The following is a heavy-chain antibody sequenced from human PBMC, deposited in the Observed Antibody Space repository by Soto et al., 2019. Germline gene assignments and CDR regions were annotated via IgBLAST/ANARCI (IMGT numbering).Heavy chain of an antibody. V-gene: IGHV3-66*01. Sequence: GGSLRLSCAASGFTVSSNYMNWVRQAPGKGLEWVSIIYSGGSTYYADSVKGRFTISSDTSKNTLYLQMNSLRAEDTAVYYCARFSSSWSFDYWGQGTLVTVSS. J-gene: IGHJ4*02. CDR3: ARFSSSWSFDY. CDR1: GFTVSSNY. D-gene: IGHD6-13*01. CDR2: IYSGGST.